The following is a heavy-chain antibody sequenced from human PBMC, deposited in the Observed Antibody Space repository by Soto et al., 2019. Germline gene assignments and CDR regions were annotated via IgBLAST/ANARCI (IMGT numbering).Heavy chain of an antibody. V-gene: IGHV3-15*01. D-gene: IGHD3-3*01. Sequence: VGSLRLSCAASGFTFSNAWMSWVRQAPGKGLEWVGRIKSKTDGGTTDYAAPVKGRFTISRDDSKNTLYLQMNSLKTEDTAVYYCTTGGYYIDYYYGMDVWGQGTTVTVSS. J-gene: IGHJ6*02. CDR3: TTGGYYIDYYYGMDV. CDR2: IKSKTDGGTT. CDR1: GFTFSNAW.